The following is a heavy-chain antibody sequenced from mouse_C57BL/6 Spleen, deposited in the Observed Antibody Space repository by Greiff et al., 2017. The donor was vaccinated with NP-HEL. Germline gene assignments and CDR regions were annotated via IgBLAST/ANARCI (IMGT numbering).Heavy chain of an antibody. V-gene: IGHV1-18*01. CDR2: INPNNGGT. J-gene: IGHJ3*01. Sequence: VQLQQSGPELVKPGASVKIPCKASGYTFTDYNMDWVKQSHGKSLEWIGDINPNNGGTIYNQKFKGKATLTVDKSSSTAYMELRSLTSEDTAVYYCARSQTAQATWFAYWGQGTLVTVSA. CDR1: GYTFTDYN. D-gene: IGHD3-2*02. CDR3: ARSQTAQATWFAY.